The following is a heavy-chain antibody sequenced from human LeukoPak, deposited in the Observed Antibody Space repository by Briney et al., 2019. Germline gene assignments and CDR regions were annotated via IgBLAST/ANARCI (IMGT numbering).Heavy chain of an antibody. Sequence: GGSLRLSCAASGFTVSTNYISWVRQAPGKGLEWVSSITSSSTFIYYADSVKGRFTISRDNAKNSLYLQMNSLRAEDTAVYYCARSSLGYCSGGRCNGMDVWGQGTTVTVSS. CDR2: ITSSSTFI. CDR3: ARSSLGYCSGGRCNGMDV. CDR1: GFTVSTNY. J-gene: IGHJ6*02. V-gene: IGHV3-21*01. D-gene: IGHD2-15*01.